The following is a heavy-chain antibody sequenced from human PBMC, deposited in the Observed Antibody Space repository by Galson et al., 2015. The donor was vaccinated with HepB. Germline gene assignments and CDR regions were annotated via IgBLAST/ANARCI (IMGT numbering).Heavy chain of an antibody. J-gene: IGHJ4*02. CDR2: TYYRSKWSN. V-gene: IGHV6-1*01. CDR3: ARAYRGYFDY. D-gene: IGHD3-16*01. Sequence: CAIAGDSVSSNSAAWYWFRQSPSRGREWLGRTYYRSKWSNDYAVSMKSRATINPDTSKNQFSLQVNSVTPEDTAVYYCARAYRGYFDYWGQGTLVTVSA. CDR1: GDSVSSNSAA.